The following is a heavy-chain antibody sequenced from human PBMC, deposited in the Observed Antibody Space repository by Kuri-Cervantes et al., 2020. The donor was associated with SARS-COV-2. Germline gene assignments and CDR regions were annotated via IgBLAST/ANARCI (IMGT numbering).Heavy chain of an antibody. D-gene: IGHD6-19*01. CDR1: GFTFSSYA. J-gene: IGHJ6*02. Sequence: GESLKISCAASGFTFSSYAMHWVRQAPGKGLEWVAVISYDGSNKYYADSVKGRFTISRDNSKNTLYLQMNSLRAEDTAAYYCARGAVAGTLYYYYYGMDVWGQGTTVTVSS. CDR3: ARGAVAGTLYYYYYGMDV. CDR2: ISYDGSNK. V-gene: IGHV3-30-3*01.